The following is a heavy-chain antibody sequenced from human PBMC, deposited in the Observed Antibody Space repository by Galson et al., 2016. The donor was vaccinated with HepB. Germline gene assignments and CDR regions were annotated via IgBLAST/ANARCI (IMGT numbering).Heavy chain of an antibody. CDR2: IIPILDIT. Sequence: SSYAINWVRQAPGQGLEWMGGIIPILDITNYAQKFQGRATIAADKSTSTAYMELSSLRSDDTAVYYCAGRKLLVSADPFDFWGQGTLVTVSS. V-gene: IGHV1-69*10. CDR1: SSYA. J-gene: IGHJ4*02. D-gene: IGHD6-6*01. CDR3: AGRKLLVSADPFDF.